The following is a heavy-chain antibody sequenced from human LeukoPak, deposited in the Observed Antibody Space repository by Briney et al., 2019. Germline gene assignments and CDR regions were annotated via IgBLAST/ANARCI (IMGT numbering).Heavy chain of an antibody. CDR3: ARIGGITYFDY. Sequence: SETLSLTCAVYGGSFSGYYWSWIRQPPGKGLEWIGEINHSGSTNYNPSLKSRVTMSVDTSKNQFSLKLSSMTAADTAVYYCARIGGITYFDYWGQGTVVTVSP. CDR1: GGSFSGYY. D-gene: IGHD3-16*01. V-gene: IGHV4-34*01. J-gene: IGHJ4*02. CDR2: INHSGST.